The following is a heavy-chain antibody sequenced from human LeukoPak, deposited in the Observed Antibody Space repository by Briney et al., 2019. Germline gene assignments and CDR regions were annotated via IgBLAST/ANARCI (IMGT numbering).Heavy chain of an antibody. CDR2: ISFTGSN. V-gene: IGHV4-39*01. D-gene: IGHD3-16*01. J-gene: IGHJ4*02. Sequence: PSETLSLTCTVSGGSISSSSYIWGWIRQPPGKGLEWIGSISFTGSNYYNPSLKSRVTISVDTSKNQFSLKLSSVTAADTAVYYCASPYDPYYFDCWGQGTLVTVSS. CDR3: ASPYDPYYFDC. CDR1: GGSISSSSYI.